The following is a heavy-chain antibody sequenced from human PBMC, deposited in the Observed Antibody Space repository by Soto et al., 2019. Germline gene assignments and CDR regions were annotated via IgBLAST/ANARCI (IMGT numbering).Heavy chain of an antibody. J-gene: IGHJ4*01. CDR1: GGSISSGEYY. Sequence: TLSLTCTVSGGSISSGEYYWSWIRQPPGKGLEWIGYIYYSGSTNYNPYLKSRITISVDTSKNQLSLNLISVTAEDTAVYYCAIMNYFGSGKTNDYWGQGTLVTVSS. CDR3: AIMNYFGSGKTNDY. D-gene: IGHD3-10*01. V-gene: IGHV4-30-4*01. CDR2: IYYSGST.